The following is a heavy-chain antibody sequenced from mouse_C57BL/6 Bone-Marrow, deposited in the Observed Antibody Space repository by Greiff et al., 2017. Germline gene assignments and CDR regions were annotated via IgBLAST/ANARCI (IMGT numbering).Heavy chain of an antibody. CDR1: GYTFTSYW. D-gene: IGHD1-1*01. J-gene: IGHJ2*01. Sequence: QVQLQQPGAELVRPGSSVKLSCKASGYTFTSYWMHWVKQRPIQGLEWIGNIDPSDSETHYNQKFKDKATLTVDKSSSTAYMQLSSLTSEDSAVYYCARGYYGSSLDYWGQGTTLTVPS. CDR2: IDPSDSET. V-gene: IGHV1-52*01. CDR3: ARGYYGSSLDY.